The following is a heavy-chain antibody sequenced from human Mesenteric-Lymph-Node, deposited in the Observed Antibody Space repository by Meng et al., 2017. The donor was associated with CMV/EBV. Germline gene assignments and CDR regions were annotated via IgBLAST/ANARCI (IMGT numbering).Heavy chain of an antibody. Sequence: SETLSLTCAVYGGSFSGYYWTWIRQPPGKGLEWIGEISHSGGTNYNPSLKSRVTTSVDTPKNQFSLNLISVTAADTAVYYCARRRYYGSDRGYWYLDLWGRGTLVTVSS. CDR3: ARRRYYGSDRGYWYLDL. D-gene: IGHD3-10*01. V-gene: IGHV4-34*01. CDR2: ISHSGGT. CDR1: GGSFSGYY. J-gene: IGHJ2*01.